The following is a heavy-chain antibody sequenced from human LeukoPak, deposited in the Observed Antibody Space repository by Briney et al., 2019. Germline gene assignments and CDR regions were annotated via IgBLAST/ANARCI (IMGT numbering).Heavy chain of an antibody. CDR2: ISSSSTTI. CDR1: GFTFSSYS. V-gene: IGHV3-48*01. Sequence: QTGGSLRLSCAASGFTFSSYSMMWVRQAPGKGLEWVSYISSSSTTIHYADSVKGRFTISRDNAKNSVYLQMNSLRAEDTAVYYCARDRHKYNYGGSGYPPYWGQGTLVTVSS. CDR3: ARDRHKYNYGGSGYPPY. D-gene: IGHD3-22*01. J-gene: IGHJ4*02.